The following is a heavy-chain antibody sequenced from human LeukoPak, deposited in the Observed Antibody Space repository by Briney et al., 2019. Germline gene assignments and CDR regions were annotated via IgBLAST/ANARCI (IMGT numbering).Heavy chain of an antibody. CDR1: GFTFSSHG. J-gene: IGHJ4*02. CDR2: ISTTGSSI. Sequence: PGGTLRLSCAASGFTFSSHGMNWVRQAPGKGLEWVSYISTTGSSIYYADSVKGRFTISRDNVKNLLYLQMNSLRAEDTAVYYCARVQRGIAVALDYWGQGTLATVSS. CDR3: ARVQRGIAVALDY. D-gene: IGHD6-19*01. V-gene: IGHV3-48*04.